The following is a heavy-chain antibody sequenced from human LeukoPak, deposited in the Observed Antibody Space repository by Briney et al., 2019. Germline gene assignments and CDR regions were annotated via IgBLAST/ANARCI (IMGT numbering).Heavy chain of an antibody. CDR1: GGSLSSSNW. CDR2: IYHSGST. J-gene: IGHJ4*02. D-gene: IGHD5-12*01. Sequence: SETLSLTCAVSGGSLSSSNWWSWVRQPPGKGLEWIGEIYHSGSTNYNPSLKSRVTISVDKSKNQFSLKLSSVTAADTAVYYCGRVRGYSGYDLFDYWGQGTLVTVSS. V-gene: IGHV4-4*02. CDR3: GRVRGYSGYDLFDY.